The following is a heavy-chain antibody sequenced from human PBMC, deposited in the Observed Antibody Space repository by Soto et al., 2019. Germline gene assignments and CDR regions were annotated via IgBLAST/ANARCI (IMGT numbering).Heavy chain of an antibody. D-gene: IGHD2-15*01. CDR3: AKGEVVGLNYYYYYMDV. CDR1: GFTFSSYG. V-gene: IGHV3-30*18. Sequence: GGSLRLSCAASGFTFSSYGMHWVRQAPGKGLEWVAVISYDGSNKYYADSVKGRFTISRDNSKNTLYLQMNSLRAEDTAVYYCAKGEVVGLNYYYYYMDVWGKGTTVTVSS. CDR2: ISYDGSNK. J-gene: IGHJ6*03.